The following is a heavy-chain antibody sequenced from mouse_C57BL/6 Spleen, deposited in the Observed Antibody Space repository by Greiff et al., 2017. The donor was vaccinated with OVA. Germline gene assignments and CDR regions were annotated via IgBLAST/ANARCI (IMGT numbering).Heavy chain of an antibody. V-gene: IGHV1-15*01. J-gene: IGHJ2*01. Sequence: VQLQPSGAELVRPGASVTLSCQASGFPFPDYEMHWVKQTPVHGLEWIGAIDPETGGTAYNQKIQGKAILTADKSSSTAYMERRSLTSEDSAVYYSTRKHINYVYYFDYWGQGTTLTVSS. CDR2: IDPETGGT. CDR1: GFPFPDYE. CDR3: TRKHINYVYYFDY. D-gene: IGHD2-5*01.